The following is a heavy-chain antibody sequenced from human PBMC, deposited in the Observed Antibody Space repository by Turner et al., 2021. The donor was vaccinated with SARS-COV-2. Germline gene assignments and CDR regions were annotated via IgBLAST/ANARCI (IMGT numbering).Heavy chain of an antibody. CDR3: ATAPANYYDSSGSKGFYYYYYGMDV. D-gene: IGHD3-22*01. CDR2: FDPEDGET. CDR1: GYTLIELS. Sequence: QVQLVQSGAEVKKPGASVKVTCKISGYTLIELSLYWVRQAPGKGLEWMVGFDPEDGETIYAQKFQGRVTMTEDTSTDTAYMELSSLRSEDTAVYYCATAPANYYDSSGSKGFYYYYYGMDVWGQGTTVTVSS. J-gene: IGHJ6*02. V-gene: IGHV1-24*01.